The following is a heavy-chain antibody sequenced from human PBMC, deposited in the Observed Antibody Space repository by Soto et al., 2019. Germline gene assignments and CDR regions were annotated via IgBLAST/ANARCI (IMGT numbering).Heavy chain of an antibody. J-gene: IGHJ6*02. V-gene: IGHV5-51*01. D-gene: IGHD6-13*01. Sequence: GESLKISCKGSGYSFTSYWIGWVRQMPGKGLEWMGIIYPGDSDTRYSPSLQGQVTISADKSISTAYLQWSSLKASDTAMYYCATTSAAGKYYNGMDVWGQGTTVTVSS. CDR1: GYSFTSYW. CDR3: ATTSAAGKYYNGMDV. CDR2: IYPGDSDT.